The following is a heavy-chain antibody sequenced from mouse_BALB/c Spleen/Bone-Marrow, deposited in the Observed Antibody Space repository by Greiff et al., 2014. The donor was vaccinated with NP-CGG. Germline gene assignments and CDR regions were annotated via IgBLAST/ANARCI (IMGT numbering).Heavy chain of an antibody. J-gene: IGHJ1*01. CDR1: GFNIKDTY. V-gene: IGHV14-3*02. CDR2: IDPANGNT. D-gene: IGHD2-14*01. Sequence: EVQLQQSGAELVKPGASVKLSCTASGFNIKDTYLHWVKQRPEQGLEWIGRIDPANGNTKYDPKFQGKATITAYTSSNTAYLQLSSLTSEDTAVYYCASYRYAWYFDVWGAGTTVTVSS. CDR3: ASYRYAWYFDV.